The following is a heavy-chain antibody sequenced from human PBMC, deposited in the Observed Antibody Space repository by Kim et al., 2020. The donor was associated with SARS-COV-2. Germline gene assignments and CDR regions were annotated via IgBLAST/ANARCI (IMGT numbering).Heavy chain of an antibody. Sequence: GGSLRLSCAASGFTFSSYAMHWVRQAPGKGLEWVAVISYDGSNKYYADSVKGRFTISRDNSKNTLYLQMNSLRAEDTAVYYCARVTSITIFGVVIYS. J-gene: IGHJ5*01. V-gene: IGHV3-30-3*01. CDR2: ISYDGSNK. CDR1: GFTFSSYA. D-gene: IGHD3-3*01. CDR3: ARVTSITIFGVVIYS.